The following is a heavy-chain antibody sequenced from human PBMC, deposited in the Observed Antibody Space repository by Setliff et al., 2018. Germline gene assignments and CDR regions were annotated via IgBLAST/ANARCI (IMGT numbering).Heavy chain of an antibody. J-gene: IGHJ3*02. CDR2: IYHSGNT. Sequence: PSETLSLTCSVSGGSIDSHYWSWIRQPPGKGLEWIGSIYHSGNTNYNPSLKSRVTISIDTSKNQFSLKLSSVTAADTAVYHCARGKTFFGAFIRAFDIWGQGRMVTVS. CDR3: ARGKTFFGAFIRAFDI. CDR1: GGSIDSHY. V-gene: IGHV4-59*11. D-gene: IGHD3-3*01.